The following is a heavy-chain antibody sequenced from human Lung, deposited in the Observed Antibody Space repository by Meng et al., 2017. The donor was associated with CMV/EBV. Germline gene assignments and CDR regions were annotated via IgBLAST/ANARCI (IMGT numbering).Heavy chain of an antibody. J-gene: IGHJ4*02. CDR2: IKQDGSQT. V-gene: IGHV3-7*01. D-gene: IGHD2-21*01. CDR1: GFLFSRYW. CDR3: ASLDCGADCYFAN. Sequence: SXAAGGFLFSRYWMSWVRQATGKGLEWVAYIKQDGSQTSYVDSVQGRFTISRDNAKNSLYLQMDSLRAEDTAVYYCASLDCGADCYFANWGQGTLVTVSS.